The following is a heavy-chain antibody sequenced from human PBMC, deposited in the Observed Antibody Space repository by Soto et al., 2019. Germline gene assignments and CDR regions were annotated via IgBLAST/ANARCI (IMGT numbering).Heavy chain of an antibody. CDR2: ISGSGGDK. D-gene: IGHD4-17*01. CDR3: AKVGRENGDYWYFDL. J-gene: IGHJ2*01. CDR1: GFTFSTFG. Sequence: EVLLLESGGGLVQPGGSPRLSCAASGFTFSTFGISWVRQAPGKGLERDSAISGSGGDKHYADYVKGRFTISRDNSKMTLSLHINSLRAEYTAGYCCAKVGRENGDYWYFDLWGRGPMVAVSS. V-gene: IGHV3-23*01.